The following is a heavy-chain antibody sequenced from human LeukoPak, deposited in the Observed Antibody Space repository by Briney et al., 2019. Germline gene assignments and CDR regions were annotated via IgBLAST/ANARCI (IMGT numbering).Heavy chain of an antibody. V-gene: IGHV3-33*06. CDR3: AKDDAVITSLPFDY. D-gene: IGHD4-23*01. CDR1: GFTFSSYG. J-gene: IGHJ4*02. Sequence: GGSLRLSCAASGFTFSSYGMHWVRQAPGKGLEWVAVIWYDGSNKYYADSVKGRFTISRDNSKNTLYLQMNSLRAEDTAVYYCAKDDAVITSLPFDYWGQETLVTVSS. CDR2: IWYDGSNK.